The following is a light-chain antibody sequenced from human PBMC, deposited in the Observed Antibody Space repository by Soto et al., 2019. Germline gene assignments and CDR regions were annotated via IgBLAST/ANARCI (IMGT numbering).Light chain of an antibody. CDR3: SSYTTTSTLGV. CDR1: SSDVGAYNY. J-gene: IGLJ2*01. Sequence: QSALTQPASVSGSPGQSITLSCSGSSSDVGAYNYVSWYQQHPGKAPKLLIYEVSNRPSGVSNRFSGSKSGNTASLTISGLQADDEADYYCSSYTTTSTLGVFGEGTKLTVL. CDR2: EVS. V-gene: IGLV2-14*01.